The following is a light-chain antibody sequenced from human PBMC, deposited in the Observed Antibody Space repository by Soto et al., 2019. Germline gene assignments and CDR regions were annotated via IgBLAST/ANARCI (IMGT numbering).Light chain of an antibody. CDR1: SSDIGSYNR. CDR2: EVT. V-gene: IGLV2-18*02. Sequence: QSALTQPPSVSGSPGQSVTISCIGTSSDIGSYNRVSWYQQSPGTAPKLIVYEVTNRPSGVAGRCSGSKSGNTASLTISGLQAEDEGDYYCTSYTTRTALVFGGGTNVTVL. J-gene: IGLJ3*02. CDR3: TSYTTRTALV.